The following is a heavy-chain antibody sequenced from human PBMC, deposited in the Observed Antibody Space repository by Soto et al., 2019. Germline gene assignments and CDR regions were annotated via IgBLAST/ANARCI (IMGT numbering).Heavy chain of an antibody. CDR2: IIPIFGTA. D-gene: IGHD6-13*01. V-gene: IGHV1-69*13. CDR3: ARGIAAAVYYYNGMDV. Sequence: SVKVSCKASGGTFSSYAISWVRQAPGQGLEWMGGIIPIFGTANYAQKFQGRVTITADESTSTAYMELSSLRSEDTAVYYCARGIAAAVYYYNGMDVWGQGTTVTVSS. J-gene: IGHJ6*02. CDR1: GGTFSSYA.